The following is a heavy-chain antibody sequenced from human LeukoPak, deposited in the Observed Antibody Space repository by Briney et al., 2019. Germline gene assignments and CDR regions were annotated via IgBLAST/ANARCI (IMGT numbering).Heavy chain of an antibody. CDR2: IRYDGSNK. D-gene: IGHD1-1*01. J-gene: IGHJ6*03. CDR1: GFTFSSYG. Sequence: GGSLRLSCAASGFTFSSYGMHWVRQAPGKGLEWVAFIRYDGSNKYYADSVKGRFTISRDNSKNTLYLQMNSLRAEDTAVYYCARVGHNWNDYYYYYMDVWGKGTTVTISS. CDR3: ARVGHNWNDYYYYYMDV. V-gene: IGHV3-30*02.